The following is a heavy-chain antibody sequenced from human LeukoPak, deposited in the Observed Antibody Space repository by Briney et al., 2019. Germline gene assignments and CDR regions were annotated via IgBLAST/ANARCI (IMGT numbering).Heavy chain of an antibody. Sequence: SETLSLTCTVSGASITSYYWTWIRQPPGKELEWIGNIYTSADINFNPSLKSRVTISLDASKRQFSLKLNSVSAADTAIYYCARSPFVGGVGATSWYSDLWGRGALVTVSS. CDR1: GASITSYY. J-gene: IGHJ2*01. CDR2: IYTSADI. V-gene: IGHV4-4*09. D-gene: IGHD1-26*01. CDR3: ARSPFVGGVGATSWYSDL.